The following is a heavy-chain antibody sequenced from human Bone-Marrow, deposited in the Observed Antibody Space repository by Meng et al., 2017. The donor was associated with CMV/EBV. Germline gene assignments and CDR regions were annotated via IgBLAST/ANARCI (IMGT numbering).Heavy chain of an antibody. V-gene: IGHV3-33*01. J-gene: IGHJ6*02. CDR1: GFTFSSFG. D-gene: IGHD1-14*01. CDR3: ARDGGLRTHYGMDV. CDR2: IGYDVGNK. Sequence: GESLKISCVASGFTFSSFGMHWVRQAPGKGLEWVAVIGYDVGNKYYADSVKGRFTISRDNSKNTLNLQMNSLRAEDTAVYYCARDGGLRTHYGMDVWGQGTTVTVSS.